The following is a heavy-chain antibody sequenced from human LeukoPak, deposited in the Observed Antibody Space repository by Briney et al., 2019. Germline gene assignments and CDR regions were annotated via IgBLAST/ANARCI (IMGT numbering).Heavy chain of an antibody. V-gene: IGHV3-33*01. J-gene: IGHJ6*02. Sequence: GGSLRLSCAASGFTLSSYCMHWVRQAPGRGLEWVAVIWSDGRSKHYTDCVKGRFTISRDNSKNTLYLQINSVRAEHTSLYYYARGQGPSYDDMDVWGQRTTVTVSS. CDR2: IWSDGRSK. CDR1: GFTLSSYC. CDR3: ARGQGPSYDDMDV.